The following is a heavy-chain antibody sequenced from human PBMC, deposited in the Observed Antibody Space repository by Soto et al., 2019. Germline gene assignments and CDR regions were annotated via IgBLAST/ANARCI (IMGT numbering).Heavy chain of an antibody. J-gene: IGHJ6*02. V-gene: IGHV3-30-3*01. CDR3: ARDFLYYDFWSGYYPANYGMDV. CDR2: ISYDGSNK. D-gene: IGHD3-3*01. CDR1: GFTFSSYA. Sequence: PGGSLRLSCAASGFTFSSYAMHWVRQAPGKGLEWVAVISYDGSNKYYADSVKGRFTISGDNSKNTLYLQMNSLRAEDTAVYYCARDFLYYDFWSGYYPANYGMDVWGQGTTVTVSS.